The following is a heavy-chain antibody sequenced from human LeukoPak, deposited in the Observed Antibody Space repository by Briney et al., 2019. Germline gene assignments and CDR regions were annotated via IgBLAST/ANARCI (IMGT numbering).Heavy chain of an antibody. CDR2: INEDGSEK. Sequence: GGSLRLSCAVSGFTFSRFWLSWVRQPPGKGLEWVADINEDGSEKYYVDSVKGRFTISRDNAKNSLYLQMHSLTAEDTAVYYCARGKRGWLQFPFDYWGQGTLVTVSS. V-gene: IGHV3-7*01. D-gene: IGHD5-24*01. J-gene: IGHJ4*02. CDR3: ARGKRGWLQFPFDY. CDR1: GFTFSRFW.